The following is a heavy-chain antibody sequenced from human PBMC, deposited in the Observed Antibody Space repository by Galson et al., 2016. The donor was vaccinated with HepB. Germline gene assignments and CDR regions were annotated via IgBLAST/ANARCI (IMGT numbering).Heavy chain of an antibody. CDR2: IWFYGSDK. CDR3: ARDDATGVVAAALLYSYGLDV. D-gene: IGHD2-15*01. V-gene: IGHV3-33*01. CDR1: GFPFSNYG. Sequence: SLRLSCAASGFPFSNYGMHWLRQAPGKGLEWVAVIWFYGSDKYYADSVQGRFTISRDNSKDTLFLQLNSLRGEDTAVYYCARDDATGVVAAALLYSYGLDVWGKGTTVTVSS. J-gene: IGHJ6*04.